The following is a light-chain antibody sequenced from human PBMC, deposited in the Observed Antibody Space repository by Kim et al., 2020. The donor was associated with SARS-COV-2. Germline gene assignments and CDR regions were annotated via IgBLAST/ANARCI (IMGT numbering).Light chain of an antibody. CDR3: QQYDSLVS. J-gene: IGKJ4*01. Sequence: SASVGNRVTITCQASQDINNYLNWYQYKPGKAPKLLIYEGSILQPGVPPRFSGSGSGTFFTFTINSLQTEDIATYFCQQYDSLVSFGGGTKVDIK. CDR1: QDINNY. V-gene: IGKV1-33*01. CDR2: EGS.